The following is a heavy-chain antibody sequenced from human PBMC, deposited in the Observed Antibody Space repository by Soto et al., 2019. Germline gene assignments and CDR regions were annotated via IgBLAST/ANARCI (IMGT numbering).Heavy chain of an antibody. CDR2: INHSGST. CDR3: ADGAYSYGLQHWFDP. CDR1: GGSFSGYY. J-gene: IGHJ5*02. V-gene: IGHV4-34*01. D-gene: IGHD5-18*01. Sequence: QVQLQQWGAGLLKPSETLSLTCAVYGGSFSGYYWSWIRQPPGKGLEWIGEINHSGSTNYNPSLKSRVTISVYTSKNQFSLKLSSVTAADTAVYYCADGAYSYGLQHWFDPWGQGTLVTVSS.